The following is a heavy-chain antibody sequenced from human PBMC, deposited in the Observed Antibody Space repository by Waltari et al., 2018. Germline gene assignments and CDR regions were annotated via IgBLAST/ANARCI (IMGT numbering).Heavy chain of an antibody. CDR2: IKFDGSEQ. V-gene: IGHV3-7*03. J-gene: IGHJ4*02. D-gene: IGHD3-16*01. Sequence: EVQLVESGGGLVQPGGSLRLSCAASGLTFPSYWMTWVRQAPGKGLEGVANIKFDGSEQYYVASVNGRFTISRDNAKKSLYLQMSSLRAEDTAVYYCARGSTYYVRVWDSWGQGTLVSVSS. CDR1: GLTFPSYW. CDR3: ARGSTYYVRVWDS.